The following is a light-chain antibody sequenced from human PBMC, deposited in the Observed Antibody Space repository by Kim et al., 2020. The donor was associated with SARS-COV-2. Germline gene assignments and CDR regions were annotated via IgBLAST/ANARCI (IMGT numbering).Light chain of an antibody. CDR2: AVS. J-gene: IGLJ3*02. V-gene: IGLV2-8*01. Sequence: QSALTQPPSASGSPGQSVTISCTGTTSDVGGYNYVSWYQHHPGKAPRLMLYAVSERPSGVPDRFSGSKSGNTASLTVSGLQAEDEADYYCSSYAGSKGVVFGGGTQLTVL. CDR3: SSYAGSKGVV. CDR1: TSDVGGYNY.